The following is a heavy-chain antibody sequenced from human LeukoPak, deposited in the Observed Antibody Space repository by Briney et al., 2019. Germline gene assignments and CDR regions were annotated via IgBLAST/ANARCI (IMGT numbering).Heavy chain of an antibody. V-gene: IGHV4-4*07. CDR3: ARDLTLLGYFDY. D-gene: IGHD7-27*01. J-gene: IGHJ4*02. CDR2: IYTSGST. CDR1: GGSISHYY. Sequence: SETLSLTCTVSGGSISHYYWSWIRQPAGKGLDWIGRIYTSGSTNYNPSLKSRVTMSVDTSKNQFSLNLSSVTAADTAVYYCARDLTLLGYFDYWGQGTLVTVSS.